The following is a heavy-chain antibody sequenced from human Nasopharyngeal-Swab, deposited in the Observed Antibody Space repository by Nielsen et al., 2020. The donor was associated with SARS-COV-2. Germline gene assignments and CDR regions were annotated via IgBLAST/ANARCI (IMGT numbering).Heavy chain of an antibody. CDR3: ARGGFPVVPAVQ. CDR1: GGSFSGYY. CDR2: INHSGST. Sequence: SETLSLTCAVYGGSFSGYYWSWIRQPPGKGLEWIGEINHSGSTYYNPSLKSRVTISVDRSKNQFSLKLSSVTAADTAVYYCARGGFPVVPAVQWGQGTLVTVSS. J-gene: IGHJ4*02. D-gene: IGHD2-2*01. V-gene: IGHV4-34*01.